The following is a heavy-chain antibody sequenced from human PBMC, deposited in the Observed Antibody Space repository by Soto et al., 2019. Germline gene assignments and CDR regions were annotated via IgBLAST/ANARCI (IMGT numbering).Heavy chain of an antibody. CDR2: IYASGSP. J-gene: IGHJ4*02. CDR3: ARGVGSSPPQY. CDR1: GGSVSNKTYY. Sequence: SETLSLTCSVSGGSVSNKTYYWSWIRQPPGKRLEWIGYIYASGSPYYNPSLRSRVTISADTSKDQISLKLTSPTAADTAVYYCARGVGSSPPQYWGRGTLVTVSS. V-gene: IGHV4-61*01. D-gene: IGHD1-26*01.